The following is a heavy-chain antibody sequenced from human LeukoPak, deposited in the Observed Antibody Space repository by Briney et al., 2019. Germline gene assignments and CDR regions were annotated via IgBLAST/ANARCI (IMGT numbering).Heavy chain of an antibody. J-gene: IGHJ4*02. CDR2: IKSDGSST. CDR3: ARGDLYGDYVILN. Sequence: PGGSLRLSCAASGFTFSSYWMYWVRQAPGKGLVWVSGIKSDGSSTNYADSVKGRFTISRDNSKNTLYLEMNNWRVEDTAVYFCARGDLYGDYVILNWGQGTLVTVSS. V-gene: IGHV3-74*01. CDR1: GFTFSSYW. D-gene: IGHD4-17*01.